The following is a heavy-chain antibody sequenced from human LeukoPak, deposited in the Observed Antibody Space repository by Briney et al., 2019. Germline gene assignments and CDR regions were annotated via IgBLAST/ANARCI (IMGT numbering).Heavy chain of an antibody. CDR1: GFTFSSYG. V-gene: IGHV3-48*04. Sequence: GGSLRLSCGVSGFTFSSYGMNWVRQAPGRGLEWVSYISDSGITTHYADSVKGRFTISRDNAKNSLYLQMNSLTAEDTAVYYCARDCSGAVCSFDYWGQGTLVTVSS. CDR2: ISDSGITT. J-gene: IGHJ4*02. CDR3: ARDCSGAVCSFDY. D-gene: IGHD2-15*01.